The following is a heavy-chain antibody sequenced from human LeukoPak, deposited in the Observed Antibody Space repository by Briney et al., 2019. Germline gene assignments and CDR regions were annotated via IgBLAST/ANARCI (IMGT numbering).Heavy chain of an antibody. CDR2: IYYSGGT. V-gene: IGHV4-39*07. CDR3: AREASRAGTYYFDY. J-gene: IGHJ4*02. Sequence: SETLSLTCTVSGGSISSSNYYWGWIRQPPRKGLEWIGSIYYSGGTYYNPSLKSRVTISVDTSKNQFSLKLRSVTAADTAVYFCAREASRAGTYYFDYWGQGTLLTVSS. D-gene: IGHD3-10*01. CDR1: GGSISSSNYY.